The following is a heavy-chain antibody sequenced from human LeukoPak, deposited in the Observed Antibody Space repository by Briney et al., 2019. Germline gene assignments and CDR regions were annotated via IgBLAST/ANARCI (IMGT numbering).Heavy chain of an antibody. D-gene: IGHD3-10*02. CDR2: IKQDGSEK. J-gene: IGHJ6*04. Sequence: PGGSLRLSCAASGFTFGTYWMSWVRQAPGKGLAWVANIKQDGSEKYYVDSVKGRFTISRDNAKNSLYLQMNGLRAEDTAVYYCAEPGITMIGGVRGKGTTVTISS. CDR3: AEPGITMIGGV. V-gene: IGHV3-7*01. CDR1: GFTFGTYW.